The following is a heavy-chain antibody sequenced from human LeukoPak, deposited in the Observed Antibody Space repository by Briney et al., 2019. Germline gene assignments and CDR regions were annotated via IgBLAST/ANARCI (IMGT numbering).Heavy chain of an antibody. CDR3: AREGGLRYFDTANWFDP. CDR1: GGTFSSYA. J-gene: IGHJ5*02. Sequence: ASVTVSCTASGGTFSSYAISWVRQAPGQGLEWMGGIIPIFGTANYAQKFQGRVTITADESTSTAYMELSSLRSEDTAVYYCAREGGLRYFDTANWFDPWGQGTLVTVSS. D-gene: IGHD3-9*01. V-gene: IGHV1-69*13. CDR2: IIPIFGTA.